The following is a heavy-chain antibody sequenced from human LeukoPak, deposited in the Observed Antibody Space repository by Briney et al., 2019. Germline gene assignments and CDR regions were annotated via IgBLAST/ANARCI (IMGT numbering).Heavy chain of an antibody. CDR1: GFTFDDYG. D-gene: IGHD6-19*01. J-gene: IGHJ4*02. CDR3: ARVTSSGWSSYFDY. V-gene: IGHV3-20*04. CDR2: INWNGGST. Sequence: RPGGSLRLSCAASGFTFDDYGMSWVRRAPGKGLESVSGINWNGGSTGYADSVKGRFTISRDNAKNSLYLQMNSLRAEDTALYYCARVTSSGWSSYFDYWGQRTLVIVSS.